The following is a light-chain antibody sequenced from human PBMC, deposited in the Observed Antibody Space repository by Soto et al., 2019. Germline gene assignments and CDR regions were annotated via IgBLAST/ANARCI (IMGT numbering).Light chain of an antibody. CDR2: EVS. V-gene: IGLV2-14*01. CDR3: GPYTNTTYV. Sequence: QSVLTQPASVSGSPGQSITISCTAASTDVDDYCLVSWYQHHPGKAPKLIIYEVSNRPSGVSHRFSASMSGNTASLTISGLQAEDEADYYCGPYTNTTYVFGTGTKVTVL. J-gene: IGLJ1*01. CDR1: STDVDDYCL.